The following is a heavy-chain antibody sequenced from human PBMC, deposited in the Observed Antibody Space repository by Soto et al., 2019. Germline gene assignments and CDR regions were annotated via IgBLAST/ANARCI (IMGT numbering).Heavy chain of an antibody. J-gene: IGHJ4*02. CDR2: THNNGRT. CDR3: ARDKEQTYGAFLGY. Sequence: SETLSLTCTVSGGSISTYYWSWIRQVPGKGLEWIGHTHNNGRTNYIYSPSLKNRVTISVDTSKNQFSLTLRSVTAADTAVYFCARDKEQTYGAFLGYWGQGILVTVSS. D-gene: IGHD2-8*01. CDR1: GGSISTYY. V-gene: IGHV4-59*01.